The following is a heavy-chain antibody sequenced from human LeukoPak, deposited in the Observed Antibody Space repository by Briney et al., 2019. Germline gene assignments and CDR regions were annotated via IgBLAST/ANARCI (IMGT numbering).Heavy chain of an antibody. CDR1: GYTFTSYA. D-gene: IGHD3-22*01. CDR2: IIPILGIA. V-gene: IGHV1-69*04. J-gene: IGHJ4*02. Sequence: SVKVSCKASGYTFTSYAISWVRQAPGQGLEWMGRIIPILGIANYAQKFQGRVTITADKSTSTAYMELSSLRSEDTAVYYCARDLTSGYYDSSGFDYWGQGTLVTVSS. CDR3: ARDLTSGYYDSSGFDY.